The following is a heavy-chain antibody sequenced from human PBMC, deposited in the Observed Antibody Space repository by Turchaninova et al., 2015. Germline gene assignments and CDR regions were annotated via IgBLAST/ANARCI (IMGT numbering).Heavy chain of an antibody. D-gene: IGHD1-26*01. CDR1: GFSLNNARMG. CDR2: IFSNDET. V-gene: IGHV2-26*01. J-gene: IGHJ4*02. CDR3: SRIRRGVREIXX. Sequence: QVTLKESGPVLVQPTETLTLTCTVSGFSLNNARMGVSWIRPPPGKALEWPTNIFSNDETFYRTSLQRRPPISKDTSESQXXLTXXXMDPVDTAXXYCSRIRRGVREIXXWGQGXLVTVSS.